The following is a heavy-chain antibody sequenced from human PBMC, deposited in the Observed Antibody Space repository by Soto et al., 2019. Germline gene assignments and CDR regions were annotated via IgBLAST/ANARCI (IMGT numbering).Heavy chain of an antibody. J-gene: IGHJ4*02. D-gene: IGHD3-10*01. Sequence: QVQLVQSGAEVKKPGSSVKVSCKASGGIFSTYAISWLRQAPGQGLERMRGIIPIFGTPNYAQRFQGRVTITADESTSTAYMELSRLRSEDTAVYYCARDRDDYGSGNYYNRIDFWGQGTLVTVSS. V-gene: IGHV1-69*01. CDR1: GGIFSTYA. CDR3: ARDRDDYGSGNYYNRIDF. CDR2: IIPIFGTP.